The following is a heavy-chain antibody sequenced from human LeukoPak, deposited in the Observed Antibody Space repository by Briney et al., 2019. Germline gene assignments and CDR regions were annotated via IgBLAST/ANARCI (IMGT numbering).Heavy chain of an antibody. CDR3: AKDSYSSSWYYYYGMDV. J-gene: IGHJ6*02. CDR2: IYSGGST. D-gene: IGHD6-13*01. Sequence: TGGSLRLSCAAPGFTVSSNYMSWVRQAPGKGLEWVSVIYSGGSTDYADSVKGRFTISRDNAKNSLYLQMNSLRAEDTALYYCAKDSYSSSWYYYYGMDVWGQGTTVTVSS. CDR1: GFTVSSNY. V-gene: IGHV3-53*05.